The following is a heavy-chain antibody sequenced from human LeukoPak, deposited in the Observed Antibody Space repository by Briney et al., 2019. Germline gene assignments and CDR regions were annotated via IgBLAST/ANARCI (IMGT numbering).Heavy chain of an antibody. D-gene: IGHD5-18*01. J-gene: IGHJ5*02. V-gene: IGHV3-20*04. CDR3: ARDRGVDTAMVNWFDP. CDR1: GFKFDDYG. CDR2: INWNGGST. Sequence: PGGSLRLSCTASGFKFDDYGMTWVRQAPGKGLEWVSGINWNGGSTGYADSVKGRFTISRDNAKNSLYLQMNSLRAEDTALYYCARDRGVDTAMVNWFDPWGQGTLVTVSS.